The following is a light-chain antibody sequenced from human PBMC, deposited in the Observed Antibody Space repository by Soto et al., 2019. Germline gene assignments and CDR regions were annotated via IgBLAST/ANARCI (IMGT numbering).Light chain of an antibody. CDR1: QGISTY. V-gene: IGKV1-39*01. CDR2: AAS. CDR3: QQSYSTPYT. J-gene: IGKJ2*01. Sequence: DIQMTQSPSSLSASVGDRVTITCRASQGISTYLNWYQQKPGKAPNLLISAASRLQSGVPSRFSGSGSGTDCTLTISSLQPEDFAPYSCQQSYSTPYTFGQGTKLEIK.